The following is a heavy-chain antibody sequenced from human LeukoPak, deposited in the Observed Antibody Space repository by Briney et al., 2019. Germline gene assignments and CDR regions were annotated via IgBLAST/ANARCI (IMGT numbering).Heavy chain of an antibody. Sequence: ASVKVSCKASGYTFTSYYMHWVRQAPGQGLEWIGIINPSGGSTSYAQKFQGRVTMTRDTSTSTVYMELSSLRSEDTAVYYCARVGGGWNAFDIWGQGTMVTVSS. J-gene: IGHJ3*02. CDR1: GYTFTSYY. CDR2: INPSGGST. V-gene: IGHV1-46*01. D-gene: IGHD3-16*01. CDR3: ARVGGGWNAFDI.